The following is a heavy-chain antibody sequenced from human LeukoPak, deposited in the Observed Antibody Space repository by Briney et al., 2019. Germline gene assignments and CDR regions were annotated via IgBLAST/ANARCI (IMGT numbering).Heavy chain of an antibody. V-gene: IGHV3-15*07. CDR1: DSIFNNPG. D-gene: IGHD6-19*01. CDR3: TSDRFAYVSGWLGDWFDP. CDR2: FKSKFDGGTT. Sequence: PGGSWRFSLPGLDSIFNNPGLHGFRQPPGKGLDWLPLFKSKFDGGTTDYAAPVRGRFTISRDDSKDTLYLQMNSLKIEDTAVYYCTSDRFAYVSGWLGDWFDPWGQGTLVTVSS. J-gene: IGHJ5*02.